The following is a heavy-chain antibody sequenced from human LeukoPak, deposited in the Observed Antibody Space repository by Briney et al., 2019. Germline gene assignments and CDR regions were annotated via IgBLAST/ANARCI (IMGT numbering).Heavy chain of an antibody. CDR2: IYSTGST. D-gene: IGHD6-19*01. J-gene: IGHJ4*02. CDR3: VRDSSGWSGSFDY. V-gene: IGHV4-4*07. CDR1: GGSIISNY. Sequence: SETLSLTCTVSGGSIISNYWSWVRQPAGKGLEWIGRIYSTGSTNYNPSLKSRVTMSVDTSKNQFSLKLSSLTAADTAVYYCVRDSSGWSGSFDYWGQGTLVTVSS.